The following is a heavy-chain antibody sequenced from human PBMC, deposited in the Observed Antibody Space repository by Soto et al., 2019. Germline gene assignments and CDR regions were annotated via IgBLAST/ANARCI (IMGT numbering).Heavy chain of an antibody. V-gene: IGHV3-48*01. Sequence: EVQLVESGGGLVQPGGSLRLSCTASGFTFSRYSMNWVRQAPGKGLEWVSYITSSSSPIYYADSVKGRFTISRDNAKNLLSLQMNNLRTEDTAFYYCARSSSGWAYFFDYWGQGTLVTVSS. CDR2: ITSSSSPI. CDR3: ARSSSGWAYFFDY. CDR1: GFTFSRYS. D-gene: IGHD6-19*01. J-gene: IGHJ4*02.